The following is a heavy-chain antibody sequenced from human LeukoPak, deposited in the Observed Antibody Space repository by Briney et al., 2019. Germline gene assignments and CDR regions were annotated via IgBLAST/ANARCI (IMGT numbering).Heavy chain of an antibody. J-gene: IGHJ4*02. CDR2: IMEDGSVQ. Sequence: GGSLRLSCAASGFTFSKTWMSWVRQAPGKGLEWVACIMEDGSVQKYVNSVRGRFTISRDNARNSLYLQMNSLRVEDTAVYYCAKDRVGGALEFWGQGTLAIVSS. V-gene: IGHV3-7*01. CDR1: GFTFSKTW. D-gene: IGHD2-21*01. CDR3: AKDRVGGALEF.